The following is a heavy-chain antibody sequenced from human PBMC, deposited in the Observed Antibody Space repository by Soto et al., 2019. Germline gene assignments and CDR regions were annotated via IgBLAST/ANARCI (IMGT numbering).Heavy chain of an antibody. CDR2: ISNNGDTA. V-gene: IGHV3-23*01. D-gene: IGHD3-16*02. Sequence: EVQLLESGGGLVQPGGSLTLSCATSGFTFSSYAMVWVRQAAEKGLEWVASISNNGDTAYYADSVKGRFTISRGNSENTLDLQMNGLRADYTALYFWAKPRFFIGAIVTLLDSWGQGTQVTVSS. CDR3: AKPRFFIGAIVTLLDS. CDR1: GFTFSSYA. J-gene: IGHJ4*02.